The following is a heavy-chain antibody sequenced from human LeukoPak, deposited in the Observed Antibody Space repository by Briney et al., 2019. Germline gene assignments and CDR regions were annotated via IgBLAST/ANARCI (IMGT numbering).Heavy chain of an antibody. CDR1: GFTFSSYS. D-gene: IGHD5-12*01. V-gene: IGHV3-23*01. J-gene: IGHJ4*02. CDR3: AKDGQWLRPNYFDN. Sequence: GGSLRLSCAASGFTFSSYSMTWVRQAPGKGLEWVASISGSGGNTYHADSVKGRFTISRDNSQNTVYLQMNSLTAEDTAVYYCAKDGQWLRPNYFDNWGRGTLVTVSS. CDR2: ISGSGGNT.